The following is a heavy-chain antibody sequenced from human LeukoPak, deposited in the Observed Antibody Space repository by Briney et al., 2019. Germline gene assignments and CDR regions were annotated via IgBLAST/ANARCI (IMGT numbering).Heavy chain of an antibody. V-gene: IGHV4-4*07. CDR1: GVSISSYY. D-gene: IGHD3-22*01. CDR2: IYTSGSN. CDR3: ARGRYYDQNAFDI. Sequence: PSETLSLTCTVSGVSISSYYWSWIRQAAGKGLEWIGRIYTSGSNNYNPSLKSRVTISVDKSKNQFSLRLSSVAAADTAVYYCARGRYYDQNAFDIWGQGTMVTVSS. J-gene: IGHJ3*02.